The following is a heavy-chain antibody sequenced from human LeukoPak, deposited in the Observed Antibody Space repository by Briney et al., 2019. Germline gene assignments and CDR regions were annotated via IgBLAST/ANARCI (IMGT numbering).Heavy chain of an antibody. CDR3: ARDQYYGSGSYSGFDY. D-gene: IGHD3-10*01. Sequence: SQTLSLXCTVSGGSISSGSYYWSWIRQPAAKGLEWIGRIYTSGSTNYNPSLKSRVTISVDTSKNQFSLKLSSVTAADTAVYYCARDQYYGSGSYSGFDYWGQGTLVTVSS. V-gene: IGHV4-61*02. CDR1: GGSISSGSYY. J-gene: IGHJ4*02. CDR2: IYTSGST.